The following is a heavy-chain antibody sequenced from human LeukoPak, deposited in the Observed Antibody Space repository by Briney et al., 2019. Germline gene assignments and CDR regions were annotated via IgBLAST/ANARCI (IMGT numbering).Heavy chain of an antibody. CDR3: ARRGSMGGSFVGAFDI. V-gene: IGHV4-39*01. CDR1: GDSFSRNTYS. J-gene: IGHJ3*02. Sequence: PSETLSRTCTVSGDSFSRNTYSWGWIRQPPGKGLEWIGRIYYNGRTFYNPSLKSRVTISVDTSKNQFSLKLSSVTAADTAVYYCARRGSMGGSFVGAFDIWGQGTMVTVSS. D-gene: IGHD3-16*01. CDR2: IYYNGRT.